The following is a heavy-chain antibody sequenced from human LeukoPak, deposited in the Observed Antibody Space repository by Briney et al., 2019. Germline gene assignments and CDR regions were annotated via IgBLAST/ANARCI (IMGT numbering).Heavy chain of an antibody. J-gene: IGHJ4*02. CDR2: INSDGSST. Sequence: GGSLRLSCAASGFTLSSYWMHWVRQAPGKGLVWVSRINSDGSSTSYADSVKGRFTISRDNAKNTLYLQMNSLRAEDTAVYYSARDLYDSNGYYYGYWGQGTLVTVSS. CDR3: ARDLYDSNGYYYGY. CDR1: GFTLSSYW. V-gene: IGHV3-74*01. D-gene: IGHD3-22*01.